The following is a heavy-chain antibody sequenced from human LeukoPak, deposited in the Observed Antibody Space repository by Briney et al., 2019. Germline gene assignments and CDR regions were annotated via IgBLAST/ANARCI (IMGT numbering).Heavy chain of an antibody. CDR2: IKSKTDGGTT. V-gene: IGHV3-15*01. Sequence: PGGSLRLSCAASGFTSSNAWLSWVRQAPGKGLEWVGRIKSKTDGGTTDYAAPVKGRFTISRDDSKNTLYLQMNSLKTEDTAVYYCTTVLTGTTRGYWGQGTLVTVSS. CDR1: GFTSSNAW. J-gene: IGHJ4*02. D-gene: IGHD1-20*01. CDR3: TTVLTGTTRGY.